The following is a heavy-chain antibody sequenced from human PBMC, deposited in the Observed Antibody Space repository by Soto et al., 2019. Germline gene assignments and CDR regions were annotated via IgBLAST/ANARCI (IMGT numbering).Heavy chain of an antibody. CDR3: AKGGRQWLVTSAFNH. CDR1: GFTFSDYA. Sequence: VQLVESGGGVVQPGRSLRLSCAASGFTFSDYAMHWVRQAPGKGLEWVAVVSHEGRNTHYAASVKGRFTISRDSSKNTVSLEMTSPRAEDTAVYYCAKGGRQWLVTSAFNHWGQGALVTVSS. CDR2: VSHEGRNT. D-gene: IGHD6-19*01. J-gene: IGHJ4*02. V-gene: IGHV3-30*18.